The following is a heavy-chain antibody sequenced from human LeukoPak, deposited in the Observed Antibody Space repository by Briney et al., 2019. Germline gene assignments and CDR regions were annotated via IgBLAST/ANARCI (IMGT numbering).Heavy chain of an antibody. D-gene: IGHD3-10*01. V-gene: IGHV3-23*01. J-gene: IGHJ4*02. CDR3: AKAIYGSGTYLFDY. CDR2: ISGSGGST. Sequence: GGSLRLSCAASGFTFITYPMSWVRQAPGKGLEWVSAISGSGGSTYYADSVKGRFTISRDNSKNTLYLQMNSLRAEDTAVYYCAKAIYGSGTYLFDYWGQGTLVTVSS. CDR1: GFTFITYP.